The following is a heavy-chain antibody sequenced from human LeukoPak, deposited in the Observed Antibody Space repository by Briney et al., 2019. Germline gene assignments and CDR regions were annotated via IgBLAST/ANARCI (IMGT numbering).Heavy chain of an antibody. V-gene: IGHV1-2*02. D-gene: IGHD1-14*01. CDR2: INPNSGGT. CDR1: GYTFTSYD. CDR3: AREGGSPGTIGLQFDP. Sequence: GASVKVSCKASGYTFTSYDINWVRQAPGQGLEWMGWINPNSGGTNYAQRFQGRVTMTRDTSISTAYMELSRLRSDDTAVYYCAREGGSPGTIGLQFDPWGQGTLVTVSS. J-gene: IGHJ5*02.